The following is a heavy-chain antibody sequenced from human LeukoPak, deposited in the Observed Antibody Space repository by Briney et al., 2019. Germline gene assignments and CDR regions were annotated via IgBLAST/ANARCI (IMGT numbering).Heavy chain of an antibody. CDR1: GGSISSGGYS. J-gene: IGHJ6*02. CDR3: ARKAAAGADYYYYYGMDV. D-gene: IGHD6-13*01. CDR2: IYHSGST. V-gene: IGHV4-30-2*01. Sequence: TSSQTLSLTRAVSGGSISSGGYSWSWIRQPPGKGLEWIGYIYHSGSTYYNPSLKSRVTISVDRSKNQFSLKLSSVTAADTAVYYCARKAAAGADYYYYYGMDVWGQGTTVTVSS.